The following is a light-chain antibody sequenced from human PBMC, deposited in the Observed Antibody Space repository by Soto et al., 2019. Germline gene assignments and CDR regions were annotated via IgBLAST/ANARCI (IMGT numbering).Light chain of an antibody. CDR3: MQPLQTPWT. J-gene: IGKJ1*01. Sequence: DIVMTQSPLSLSVTPGESASISCRSSQSLLHSNGYNFLDWYLQKPGQSPQLLIYLGSARAPGVPDRFSGSGSGTDFTLKIGRVEAEDVGVYYCMQPLQTPWTFGQGTKVEIK. CDR1: QSLLHSNGYNF. CDR2: LGS. V-gene: IGKV2-28*01.